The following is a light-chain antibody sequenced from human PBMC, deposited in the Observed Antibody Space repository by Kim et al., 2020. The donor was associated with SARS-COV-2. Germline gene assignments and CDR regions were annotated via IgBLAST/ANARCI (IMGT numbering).Light chain of an antibody. Sequence: SYELTQPPSLSVSPGQTATITCSGDKLGDKYACWYQQKPGQSPVLVIYQDNKRPSDIPERFSGSNSGNTATLTISGTQAMDEADYYCQAWDSSTYIFGTG. J-gene: IGLJ1*01. CDR1: KLGDKY. CDR2: QDN. CDR3: QAWDSSTYI. V-gene: IGLV3-1*01.